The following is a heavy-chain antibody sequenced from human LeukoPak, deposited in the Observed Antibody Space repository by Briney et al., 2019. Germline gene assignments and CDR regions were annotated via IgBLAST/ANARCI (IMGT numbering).Heavy chain of an antibody. CDR2: MSHSGSI. CDR3: AREQDSSLDY. Sequence: SETLSLTCTVSGGSISTGGYYWTWIRQPPGKGLEWIGYMSHSGSIYYSPSLKSRVTISLDRPKNQFSLKLSSVTAADTAVYYCAREQDSSLDYWGQGTLVTVSS. CDR1: GGSISTGGYY. J-gene: IGHJ4*02. D-gene: IGHD3-22*01. V-gene: IGHV4-30-2*01.